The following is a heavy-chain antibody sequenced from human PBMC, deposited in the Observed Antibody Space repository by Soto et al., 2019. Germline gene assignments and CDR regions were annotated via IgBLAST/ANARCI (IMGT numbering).Heavy chain of an antibody. V-gene: IGHV3-33*01. Sequence: QVQLVESGGGVVQPGRSLRLSCAASGFTFSSHGMHWVRQAPGKGLEWVAVIWYDGSNKYYADSVKGRFTISRDNSKNTLYLQMDSPRAEDTAVYYCARDESSGSLHFDYWGKGTLVTVSS. J-gene: IGHJ4*02. CDR2: IWYDGSNK. CDR3: ARDESSGSLHFDY. D-gene: IGHD6-19*01. CDR1: GFTFSSHG.